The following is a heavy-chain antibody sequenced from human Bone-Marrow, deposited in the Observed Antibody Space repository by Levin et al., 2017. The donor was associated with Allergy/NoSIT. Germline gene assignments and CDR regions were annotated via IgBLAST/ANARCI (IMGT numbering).Heavy chain of an antibody. Sequence: GESLKISCAASGFTFSSYGMHWVRQAPGKGLEWVAVIWYDGSNKYYADSVKGRFTISRDNSKNTLYLQMNSLRAEDTAVYYCARGGRSAMATPEDFDYWGQGTLVTVSS. V-gene: IGHV3-33*01. D-gene: IGHD5-24*01. J-gene: IGHJ4*02. CDR2: IWYDGSNK. CDR3: ARGGRSAMATPEDFDY. CDR1: GFTFSSYG.